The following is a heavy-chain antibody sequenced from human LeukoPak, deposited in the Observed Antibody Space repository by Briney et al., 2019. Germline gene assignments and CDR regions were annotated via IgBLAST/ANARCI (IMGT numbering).Heavy chain of an antibody. CDR1: GGSFSGYY. Sequence: SETLSLTCAVYGGSFSGYYWSWIRQPPGKGLEWIGEINHSGSTNYNPSLRSRVTISVDTSKNQFSLKLSSVTAADTAVYYCARVANEYRITMVRGYYYYMDVWGKGTTVTISS. D-gene: IGHD3-10*01. J-gene: IGHJ6*03. CDR2: INHSGST. V-gene: IGHV4-34*01. CDR3: ARVANEYRITMVRGYYYYMDV.